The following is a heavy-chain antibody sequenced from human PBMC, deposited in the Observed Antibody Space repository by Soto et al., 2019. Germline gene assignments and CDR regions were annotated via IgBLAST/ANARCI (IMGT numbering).Heavy chain of an antibody. CDR2: LSRSGNTI. CDR1: GFTFGDYE. CDR3: AKSSGGYEADAFDM. Sequence: QVQLVESGGGLVQPGGSLRLSCAASGFTFGDYEMSWIRQAAGKGPEWVSFLSRSGNTICYADSVKGRFSISRDNAENSLYLQMESLRVEDKATYFCAKSSGGYEADAFDMWGQGTMVTVSA. V-gene: IGHV3-11*01. D-gene: IGHD6-19*01. J-gene: IGHJ3*02.